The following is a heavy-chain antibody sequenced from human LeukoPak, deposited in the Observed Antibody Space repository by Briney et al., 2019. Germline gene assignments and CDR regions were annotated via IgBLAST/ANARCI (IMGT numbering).Heavy chain of an antibody. Sequence: ASVKVSCKASGYTFTSYGISWVRQAPGQGLEWMGWISAYNGNTNYAQKLQGRATMTTDTSTSTAYMELRSLRSDDTAVYYCARDPGGSYYYYYYMDVWGKGTTVTVSS. CDR3: ARDPGGSYYYYYYMDV. J-gene: IGHJ6*03. D-gene: IGHD1-26*01. CDR2: ISAYNGNT. CDR1: GYTFTSYG. V-gene: IGHV1-18*01.